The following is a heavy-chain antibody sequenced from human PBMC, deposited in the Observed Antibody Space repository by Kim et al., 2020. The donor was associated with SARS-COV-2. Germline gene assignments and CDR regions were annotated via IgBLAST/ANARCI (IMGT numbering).Heavy chain of an antibody. Sequence: RVTISVDTSKNQFSLKLSSVTAADTAVYYCARHGGASSWYTHYYYYGMDVWGQGTTVTVSS. V-gene: IGHV4-59*08. CDR3: ARHGGASSWYTHYYYYGMDV. D-gene: IGHD6-13*01. J-gene: IGHJ6*02.